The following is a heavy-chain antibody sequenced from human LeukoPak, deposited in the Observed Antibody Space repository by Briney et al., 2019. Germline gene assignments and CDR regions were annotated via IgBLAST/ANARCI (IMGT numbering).Heavy chain of an antibody. Sequence: SETLSLTCTVSGGSISSSSYYWGWIRQPPGKGLEWIGSIYYSGSTYYNPSLKSRVTISVDASKNQFSLKLSSVTAADTAVYYCARVVPAAMSLWFDPWGQGTLVTVSS. J-gene: IGHJ5*02. CDR1: GGSISSSSYY. CDR2: IYYSGST. CDR3: ARVVPAAMSLWFDP. D-gene: IGHD2-2*01. V-gene: IGHV4-39*07.